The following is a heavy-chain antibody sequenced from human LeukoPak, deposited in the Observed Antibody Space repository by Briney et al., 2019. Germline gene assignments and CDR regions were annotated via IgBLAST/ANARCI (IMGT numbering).Heavy chain of an antibody. CDR1: GFSFSSYG. V-gene: IGHV3-30*18. D-gene: IGHD6-19*01. CDR2: IPYDGRNN. J-gene: IGHJ2*01. CDR3: AKDGSSGWYGIHWYFDL. Sequence: PGGSLRLSCAASGFSFSSYGMHWVRQAPGKGLEWVAAIPYDGRNNYYADSMKGRFTISRDNSKNTLSVQMNSLRAEDMAVYYCAKDGSSGWYGIHWYFDLGPWHPGHCLL.